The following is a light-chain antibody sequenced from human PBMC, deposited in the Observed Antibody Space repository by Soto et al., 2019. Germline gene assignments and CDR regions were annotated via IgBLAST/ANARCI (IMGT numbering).Light chain of an antibody. J-gene: IGKJ4*01. CDR2: DAS. CDR3: QQRIMWPLT. V-gene: IGKV3-11*01. CDR1: QSVSVY. Sequence: EIVLTQSPSTLSFSPLDRSTLSCRASQSVSVYLAWYQQTPGQPPRLLIYDASNRATGIPARFSGSGSGTDFTLTISSLEPEDSAVYYCQQRIMWPLTFGGGTKVDIK.